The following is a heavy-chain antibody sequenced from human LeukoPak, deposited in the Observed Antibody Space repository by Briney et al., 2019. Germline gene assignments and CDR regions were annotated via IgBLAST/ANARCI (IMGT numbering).Heavy chain of an antibody. CDR1: GGTFSSYA. J-gene: IGHJ4*02. CDR3: ARGEEYYDFWSGCYLTADVDY. D-gene: IGHD3-3*01. Sequence: ASVKVSCKASGGTFSSYAISWVRQAPGQGLEWMGGIIPIFGTANYAQKFQGRVTITADESTSTAYMELSSLRSEDTAVYYCARGEEYYDFWSGCYLTADVDYWGQGTLVTVSS. V-gene: IGHV1-69*01. CDR2: IIPIFGTA.